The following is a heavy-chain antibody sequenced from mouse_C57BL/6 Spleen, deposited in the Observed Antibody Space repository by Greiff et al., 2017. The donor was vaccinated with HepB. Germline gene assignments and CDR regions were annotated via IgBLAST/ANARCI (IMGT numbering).Heavy chain of an antibody. Sequence: QVTLKVCGPGILQSSQTLSLTCSFSGFSLSTSGMGVSWIRQPSGKGLEWLAHIYWDDDKRYNPSLKSRLTISKDTSRNQVFLKITSVDTADTATYYCARKVTTVVENAMDYWGQGTSVTVSS. CDR2: IYWDDDK. V-gene: IGHV8-12*01. J-gene: IGHJ4*01. D-gene: IGHD1-1*01. CDR1: GFSLSTSGMG. CDR3: ARKVTTVVENAMDY.